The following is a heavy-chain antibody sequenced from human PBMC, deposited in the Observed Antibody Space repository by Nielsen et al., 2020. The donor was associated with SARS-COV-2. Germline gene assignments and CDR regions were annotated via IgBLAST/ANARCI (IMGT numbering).Heavy chain of an antibody. CDR3: VTGGQWLVRHPYGMEV. CDR1: GFTFSDYY. J-gene: IGHJ6*02. Sequence: GESLKISCAASGFTFSDYYMSWIRQAPGKGLEWVSYISSSGYTNYVDSVKGRFTISRDNSKNTLYLHMNSLRAEDTAVYYCVTGGQWLVRHPYGMEVWGQGTTVTVSS. V-gene: IGHV3-11*06. CDR2: ISSSGYT. D-gene: IGHD6-19*01.